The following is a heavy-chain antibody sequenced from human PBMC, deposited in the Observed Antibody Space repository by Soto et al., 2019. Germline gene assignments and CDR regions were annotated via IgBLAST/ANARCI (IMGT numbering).Heavy chain of an antibody. D-gene: IGHD3-22*01. CDR1: GYTFSMCA. V-gene: IGHV1-18*01. Sequence: QVQLVQSGDEVKKTGASVKVSCKASGYTFSMCAFSWVRQAPGQGLEWMGWINTYNGHTNYAPKVQGRVTMTTDTSTNTAYMELRSLRSDDTAVYYCARDVLASGYRALTYGLDVWGQGTTVTVSS. CDR3: ARDVLASGYRALTYGLDV. J-gene: IGHJ6*02. CDR2: INTYNGHT.